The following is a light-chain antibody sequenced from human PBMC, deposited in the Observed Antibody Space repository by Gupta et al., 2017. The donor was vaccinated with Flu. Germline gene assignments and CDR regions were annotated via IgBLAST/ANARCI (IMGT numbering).Light chain of an antibody. CDR3: QVWDSSSDHLV. CDR1: NIGRKG. CDR2: DDS. Sequence: SYVLTQPPSVSVAPGQTARITCGGNNIGRKGVHWYQQKPGQAPVLVVYDDSDRPSGIPERFSGSNSGNTATLTISRVEAGDEADYYCQVWDSSSDHLVFGGGTKLTVL. J-gene: IGLJ2*01. V-gene: IGLV3-21*02.